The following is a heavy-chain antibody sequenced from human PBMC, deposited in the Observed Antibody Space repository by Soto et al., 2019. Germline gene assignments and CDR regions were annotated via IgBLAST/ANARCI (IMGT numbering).Heavy chain of an antibody. V-gene: IGHV3-23*01. Sequence: GSLRLSCAGSGFTFSNYAMSWVRQAPGKGLEWVSAISSAVNTYYADSVKGRFTISRDNSKNTLSLQMNSLRAEDTAVYYCAKQVRDGTSSPYYFDYWGQGTLVTVSS. CDR3: AKQVRDGTSSPYYFDY. D-gene: IGHD6-6*01. CDR1: GFTFSNYA. J-gene: IGHJ4*02. CDR2: ISSAVNT.